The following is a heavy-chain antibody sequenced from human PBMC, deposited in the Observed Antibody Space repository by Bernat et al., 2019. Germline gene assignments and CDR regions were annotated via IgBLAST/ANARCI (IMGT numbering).Heavy chain of an antibody. V-gene: IGHV3-33*01. CDR2: IWYDGKNK. CDR3: ARDLGAAAAPYYYYGMDV. D-gene: IGHD6-13*01. Sequence: QVQLVESGGGVVQPGRSLRLSCAASGFTFSSYGMHWVRQAPGKGLEWVALIWYDGKNKYYADSVKGRFTISRDNSKNTLYLQMNSLRAEDTAVYYCARDLGAAAAPYYYYGMDVWGQGTTVTVSS. J-gene: IGHJ6*02. CDR1: GFTFSSYG.